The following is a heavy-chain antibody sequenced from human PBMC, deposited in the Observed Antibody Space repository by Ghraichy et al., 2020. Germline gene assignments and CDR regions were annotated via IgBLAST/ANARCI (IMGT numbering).Heavy chain of an antibody. CDR1: GYTFTSYW. CDR3: ARRRYDAYYFDY. V-gene: IGHV5-51*01. CDR2: IYPGDSDT. D-gene: IGHD2-2*01. J-gene: IGHJ4*02. Sequence: KVSCKGSGYTFTSYWIGWVRQLPGKGLEWMGIIYPGDSDTRYSLSFQGQVTISADKSISTAYLQWSSLKASDTAIYYCARRRYDAYYFDYWGQGTLVTVSS.